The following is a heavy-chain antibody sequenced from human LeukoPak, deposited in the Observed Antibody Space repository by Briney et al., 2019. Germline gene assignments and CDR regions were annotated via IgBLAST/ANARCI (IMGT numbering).Heavy chain of an antibody. V-gene: IGHV1-69*01. CDR2: IIPIFGTA. CDR1: GGTFSSYA. D-gene: IGHD3-10*01. Sequence: GSSVKVSCKASGGTFSSYAISWVRQAPGQGLEWMGGIIPIFGTANYAQKFQGRVTITADESTSTAYMELSSLRSEDTAVYYCARVSTKWGRGTYYYGSGSFLGYMDVWGKGTTVTISS. J-gene: IGHJ6*03. CDR3: ARVSTKWGRGTYYYGSGSFLGYMDV.